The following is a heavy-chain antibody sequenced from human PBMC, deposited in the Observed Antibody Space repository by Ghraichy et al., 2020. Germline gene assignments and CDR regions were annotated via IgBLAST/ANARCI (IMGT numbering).Heavy chain of an antibody. CDR2: IYISGST. CDR1: GGSMSNYF. V-gene: IGHV4-4*07. D-gene: IGHD2-15*01. J-gene: IGHJ6*02. Sequence: TLSLTCAVSGGSMSNYFWSWIRQPAGKGLEWIGRIYISGSTKYNPSLKSRVTMSVDTSKNQFSLNLSSVTAADTAVYYCARGTYCSGGSCYSYYYYGMDVWGQGTTVTVSS. CDR3: ARGTYCSGGSCYSYYYYGMDV.